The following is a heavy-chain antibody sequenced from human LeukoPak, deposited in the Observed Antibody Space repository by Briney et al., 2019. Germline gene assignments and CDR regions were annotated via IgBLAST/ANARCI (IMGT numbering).Heavy chain of an antibody. Sequence: PSETLSLTCTVSGGSISSSSYYWGWIRQPPGKELEWIGSIYYSGSTYYNPSLKSRVTISVDTSKNQFSLKLSSVTAADTAVYYCARQAIAVAGTRDLLAFDIWGQGTMVTVSS. CDR3: ARQAIAVAGTRDLLAFDI. CDR2: IYYSGST. D-gene: IGHD6-19*01. V-gene: IGHV4-39*01. CDR1: GGSISSSSYY. J-gene: IGHJ3*02.